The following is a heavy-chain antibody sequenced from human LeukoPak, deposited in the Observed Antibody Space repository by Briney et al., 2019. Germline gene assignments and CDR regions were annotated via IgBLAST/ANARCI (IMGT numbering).Heavy chain of an antibody. V-gene: IGHV3-23*01. D-gene: IGHD3-22*01. CDR2: ISGSGGT. Sequence: PGGSLRLSCAASGFTFSSYAMSWVRQAPGKGLEWVSAISGSGGTYYTDSVEGRFTISRDNSNSTLYLQMNSLRAEDTAAYYCARGSRFDSSGYYYYFDYWGQGTLVTVSS. CDR3: ARGSRFDSSGYYYYFDY. CDR1: GFTFSSYA. J-gene: IGHJ4*02.